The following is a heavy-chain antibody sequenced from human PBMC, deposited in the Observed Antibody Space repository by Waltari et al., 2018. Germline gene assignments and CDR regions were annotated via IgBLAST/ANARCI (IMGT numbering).Heavy chain of an antibody. CDR2: IRYDGSDK. V-gene: IGHV3-30*02. J-gene: IGHJ4*02. D-gene: IGHD3-16*01. Sequence: QVQLVESGGGGVQPGGSLRLSCAASGFIVTNYGMYWVRQAPGKGLEWVAFIRYDGSDKYYADSVKGRFTISKDTSKNTLYLQMNSLRIEDTAVYYCAKGGEDYGWFDYWGQGTLDTVSS. CDR3: AKGGEDYGWFDY. CDR1: GFIVTNYG.